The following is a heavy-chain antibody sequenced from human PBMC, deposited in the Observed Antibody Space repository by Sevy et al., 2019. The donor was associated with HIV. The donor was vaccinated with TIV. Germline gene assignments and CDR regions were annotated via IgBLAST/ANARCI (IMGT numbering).Heavy chain of an antibody. D-gene: IGHD3-3*01. V-gene: IGHV3-33*06. CDR1: GFTLSNYG. CDR3: AKTFAIIGVLMSPDFDP. CDR2: IWYDGSDK. Sequence: GGSLRLSCAASGFTLSNYGMHWVRQAPGKGLEWVAVIWYDGSDKYYADSVKGRFTISRDNTKSTLYLQMNSLRAEDTAVNYCAKTFAIIGVLMSPDFDPWGQGTLVTVSS. J-gene: IGHJ5*02.